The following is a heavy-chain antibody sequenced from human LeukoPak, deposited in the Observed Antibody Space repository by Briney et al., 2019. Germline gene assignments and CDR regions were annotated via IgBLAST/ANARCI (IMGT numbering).Heavy chain of an antibody. V-gene: IGHV3-23*01. CDR1: VFTFSRYA. Sequence: GGCLRLSCAASVFTFSRYAMTWVRQAPGKGLEWGSGISVRGDRTLYADSVKGRFTVSRDNFQSTLYLQMNSLRADDTAVYYCAKDVPLAGWRGFDSWGQGTLVTVSS. CDR3: AKDVPLAGWRGFDS. J-gene: IGHJ4*02. CDR2: ISVRGDRT. D-gene: IGHD2-15*01.